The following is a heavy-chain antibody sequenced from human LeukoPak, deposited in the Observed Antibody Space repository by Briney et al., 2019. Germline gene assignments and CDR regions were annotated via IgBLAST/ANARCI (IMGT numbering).Heavy chain of an antibody. CDR3: AAGYKFQYLYDNMYI. CDR1: GGTFSSYA. J-gene: IGHJ3*02. CDR2: INPNSGGS. D-gene: IGHD3-22*01. Sequence: GASVKVSCKASGGTFSSYAISWVRQATGQGLEWMGRINPNSGGSNYALRFQGRVTMTRDTSINTAYMELSRLRSDDTAIYYCAAGYKFQYLYDNMYIWGQGTMVTVSS. V-gene: IGHV1-2*06.